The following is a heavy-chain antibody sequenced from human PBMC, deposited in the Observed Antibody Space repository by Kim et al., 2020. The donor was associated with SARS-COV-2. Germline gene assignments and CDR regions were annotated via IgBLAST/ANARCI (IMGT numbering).Heavy chain of an antibody. V-gene: IGHV4-39*01. CDR3: ARLPHDSSGYVDC. J-gene: IGHJ4*02. CDR1: GGSISNSFNY. CDR2: VYHSGGT. D-gene: IGHD3-22*01. Sequence: SETLSLSCTVSGGSISNSFNYWGWIRQRPGNGLEWIGSVYHSGGTYDSPSLKSRVTVSVDTSKNQFSLKVTSVTAADTAVYFCARLPHDSSGYVDCWGQGILVTVSS.